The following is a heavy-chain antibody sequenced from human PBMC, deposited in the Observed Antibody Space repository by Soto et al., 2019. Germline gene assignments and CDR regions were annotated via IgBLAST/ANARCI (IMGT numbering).Heavy chain of an antibody. Sequence: PGESLKISCKGSGYSFTGYWIGWVRQMPGKGLEWMGIIYPGDSDTRYSPSFQGQVTISADKSISTAYLQWSSLKASDTAMYYCARGTSSYGSALYYYYGMDVWGQGTTVTVSS. D-gene: IGHD5-18*01. CDR2: IYPGDSDT. CDR1: GYSFTGYW. J-gene: IGHJ6*02. CDR3: ARGTSSYGSALYYYYGMDV. V-gene: IGHV5-51*01.